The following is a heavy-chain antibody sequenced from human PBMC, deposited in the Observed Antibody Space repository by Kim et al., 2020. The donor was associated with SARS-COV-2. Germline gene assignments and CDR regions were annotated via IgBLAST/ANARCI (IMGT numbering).Heavy chain of an antibody. V-gene: IGHV1-46*01. J-gene: IGHJ4*02. Sequence: TSYAQKFQGRVTMTRDTSTSTVYMELSSLRSEDTAVYYCARDRYSYGFDYWGQGTLVTVSS. CDR3: ARDRYSYGFDY. CDR2: T. D-gene: IGHD5-18*01.